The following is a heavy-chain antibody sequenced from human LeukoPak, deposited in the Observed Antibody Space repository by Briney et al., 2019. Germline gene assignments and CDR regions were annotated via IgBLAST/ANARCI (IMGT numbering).Heavy chain of an antibody. Sequence: ASVKVSCKASGYTFTGYYMHWVRQAPGQGLEWVGWINPNSGGTNYAQKFQGRVTMTRDTSISTAYMELSRLRSDDTAVYYCARELGMGYSYGSGGLYYWGQGTLVTVSS. CDR2: INPNSGGT. J-gene: IGHJ4*02. CDR3: ARELGMGYSYGSGGLYY. V-gene: IGHV1-2*02. D-gene: IGHD5-18*01. CDR1: GYTFTGYY.